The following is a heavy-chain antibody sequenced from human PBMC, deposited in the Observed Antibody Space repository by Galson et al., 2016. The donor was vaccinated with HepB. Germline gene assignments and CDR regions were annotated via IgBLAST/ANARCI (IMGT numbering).Heavy chain of an antibody. J-gene: IGHJ5*02. D-gene: IGHD3-10*01. CDR3: AKCWNFPSGTGGCNCFDP. CDR2: IRHSGGDT. CDR1: GFTFSTST. V-gene: IGHV3-23*01. Sequence: SLRLSCAASGFTFSTSTMNWVRQAPGKGLEWVSSIRHSGGDTYYADSVKGRFTISRDNSKSIFSLQMNNLRAEDTAVYYCAKCWNFPSGTGGCNCFDPWGQGTLVTVSA.